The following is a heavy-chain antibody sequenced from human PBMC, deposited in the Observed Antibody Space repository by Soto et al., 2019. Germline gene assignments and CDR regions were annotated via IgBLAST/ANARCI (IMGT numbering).Heavy chain of an antibody. CDR3: AKDIMGGLWQNPIDY. CDR1: GFTFSSYA. Sequence: GGSLRLSCAASGFTFSSYAMSWVRQAPGKGLEWVSAISGSGGSTYYADSVKGRFTISRDNSKNTLYLQMNSLRAEDTAVYYCAKDIMGGLWQNPIDYWGQGTLVTVSS. D-gene: IGHD5-18*01. V-gene: IGHV3-23*01. CDR2: ISGSGGST. J-gene: IGHJ4*02.